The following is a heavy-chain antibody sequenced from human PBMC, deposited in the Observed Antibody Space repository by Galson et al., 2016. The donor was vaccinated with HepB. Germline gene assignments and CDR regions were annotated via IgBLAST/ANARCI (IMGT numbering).Heavy chain of an antibody. D-gene: IGHD3-10*01. V-gene: IGHV3-30*18. CDR2: ISYDGRNT. Sequence: SLRLSCAASGFTFSNYGMHWVRQAPGKGLEWVAVISYDGRNTYYADSVKGRFTISSDNSKNTLYLQMNSLRAEDTAVYYCAKDTMVQAEWYYFDYWGQGTLVTVSS. J-gene: IGHJ4*02. CDR3: AKDTMVQAEWYYFDY. CDR1: GFTFSNYG.